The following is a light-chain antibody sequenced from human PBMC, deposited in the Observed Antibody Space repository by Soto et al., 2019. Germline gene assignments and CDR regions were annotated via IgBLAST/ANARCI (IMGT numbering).Light chain of an antibody. V-gene: IGKV3-15*01. Sequence: EIVMTHSPATLSVYTGERATLSCRASQSVSSNLAWYQQKPGQAPRLLMYGASTRATGVPARFSGSGSGTEFTLAITSLQSEDFAVYYCQQYNNWPPLTFGGGTKVDIK. J-gene: IGKJ4*01. CDR1: QSVSSN. CDR2: GAS. CDR3: QQYNNWPPLT.